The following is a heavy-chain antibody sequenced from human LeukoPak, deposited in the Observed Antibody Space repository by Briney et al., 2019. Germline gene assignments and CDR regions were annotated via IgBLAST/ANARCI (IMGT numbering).Heavy chain of an antibody. CDR1: GFTFNSYP. CDR2: ISSSSSYI. J-gene: IGHJ4*02. CDR3: ARDYDTSGYYDY. V-gene: IGHV3-21*01. Sequence: GGSLRLSCSASGFTFNSYPVHWVRQAPGKGLEWVSSISSSSSYIYYADSVKGRFTISRDNAKNSLYLQVDRLRAEDTAVYYCARDYDTSGYYDYWGQGTLVTVS. D-gene: IGHD3-22*01.